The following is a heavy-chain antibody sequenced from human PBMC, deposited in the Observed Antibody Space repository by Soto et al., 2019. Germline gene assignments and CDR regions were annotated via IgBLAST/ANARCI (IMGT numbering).Heavy chain of an antibody. CDR1: GYTFTSYG. D-gene: IGHD2-21*01. CDR3: ARGPEVIDY. V-gene: IGHV1-18*01. Sequence: ASVKVTCADSGYTFTSYGSSWVRQAPGQGLEWMGWISAYNGNTNCAQKLQGRVTMTTDTSTSTAYMELRSLRSDDTAVYYCARGPEVIDYWGQGTLVTVSS. J-gene: IGHJ4*02. CDR2: ISAYNGNT.